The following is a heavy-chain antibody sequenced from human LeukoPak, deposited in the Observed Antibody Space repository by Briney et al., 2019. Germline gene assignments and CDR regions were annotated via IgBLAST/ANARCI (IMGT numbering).Heavy chain of an antibody. CDR2: ISWNSGSI. Sequence: PLRLSCAASGFTFDDYAMHWVRQAPGKGLEWVSGISWNSGSIGYADSVKGRFTISRDNAKNSLYLQMNSLRAEDTALYYCAKWDYGDSSDYWGQGTLVTVSS. J-gene: IGHJ4*02. CDR1: GFTFDDYA. CDR3: AKWDYGDSSDY. D-gene: IGHD4-17*01. V-gene: IGHV3-9*01.